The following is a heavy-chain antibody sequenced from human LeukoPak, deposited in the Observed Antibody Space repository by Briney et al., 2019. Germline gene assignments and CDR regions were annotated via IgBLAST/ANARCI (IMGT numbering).Heavy chain of an antibody. J-gene: IGHJ4*02. CDR2: TYYRSKWYN. CDR3: ARDPSPSIYFYRSGSFSSYLDY. Sequence: PSQSPSVTSAIPVDRVSSNSAASNWIRHSPSRCLEWLARTYYRSKWYNDYAVSVKSRITNNPDTSKNQFSLQLHSVTPEDTAVYYCARDPSPSIYFYRSGSFSSYLDYWGQGTLVTVSS. V-gene: IGHV6-1*01. CDR1: VDRVSSNSAA. D-gene: IGHD3-10*01.